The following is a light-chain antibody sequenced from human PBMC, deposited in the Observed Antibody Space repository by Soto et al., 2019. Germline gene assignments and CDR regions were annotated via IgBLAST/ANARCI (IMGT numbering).Light chain of an antibody. J-gene: IGKJ5*01. CDR3: QQYGSSPFT. CDR2: GAS. CDR1: QRVRSSY. Sequence: EMVLTQSPGTLSLSPGERPTLSCRASQRVRSSYLAWYQQKPGQAPRLLIYGASSRATGIPDRFSGSGSGTDFTLTISRLEPEDFAVYYCQQYGSSPFTFGQGTRLEIK. V-gene: IGKV3-20*01.